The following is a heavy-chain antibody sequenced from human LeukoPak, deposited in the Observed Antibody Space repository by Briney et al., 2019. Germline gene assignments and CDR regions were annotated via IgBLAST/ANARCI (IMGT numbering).Heavy chain of an antibody. D-gene: IGHD3-16*01. V-gene: IGHV4-34*01. CDR3: ARGRGRITPLAYYYYYGMDV. CDR2: INHSGST. J-gene: IGHJ6*02. Sequence: NASETLSLTCAVYGVSFSGYYWSWIRQPPGKGLEWIGEINHSGSTNYNPSLKSRVTISVDTSKNQFSLKLSSVTAADTAVYYCARGRGRITPLAYYYYYGMDVWGQGTTVTVSS. CDR1: GVSFSGYY.